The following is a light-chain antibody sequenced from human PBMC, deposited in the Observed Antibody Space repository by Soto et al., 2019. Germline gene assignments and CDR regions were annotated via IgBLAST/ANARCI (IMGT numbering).Light chain of an antibody. Sequence: QSVLTQPPSVSGSPGQSVTISCTGTSSDVDNYNSVSWYQQSPGTAPKLIIYDVTNRPSGVPDRFSGSKSGNKASLTISGLQPEDGADYFCSLYRSSETYIFGTGNKVTVL. CDR3: SLYRSSETYI. V-gene: IGLV2-18*01. CDR1: SSDVDNYNS. CDR2: DVT. J-gene: IGLJ1*01.